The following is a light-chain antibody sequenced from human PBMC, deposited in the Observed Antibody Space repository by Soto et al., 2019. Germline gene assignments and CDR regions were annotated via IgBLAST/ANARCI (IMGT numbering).Light chain of an antibody. Sequence: EIVMTQSPATLSVSPGERATLSCRASQSVNSNLAWYQQKPGQAPRLLIYDASNRATGIPARFSGSGSGTDFTLTISSLEPEDFAVYYCQQRSNWPYTFGQGTKLEIK. V-gene: IGKV3-11*01. J-gene: IGKJ2*01. CDR3: QQRSNWPYT. CDR1: QSVNSN. CDR2: DAS.